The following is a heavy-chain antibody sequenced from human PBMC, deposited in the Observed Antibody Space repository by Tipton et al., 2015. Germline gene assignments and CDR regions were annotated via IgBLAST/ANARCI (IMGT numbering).Heavy chain of an antibody. CDR3: ARFPLGSLVRGSGDY. V-gene: IGHV4-31*03. CDR1: GGSINSGGYF. CDR2: IYYSGST. D-gene: IGHD3-10*01. Sequence: TLSLTCTVSGGSINSGGYFWSWIRQHPGKGLEWIGYIYYSGSTYYNPSLESRVTISVDTSKTQFSLKLSSVTAADTAVYYCARFPLGSLVRGSGDYWGRGTLVTVSS. J-gene: IGHJ4*02.